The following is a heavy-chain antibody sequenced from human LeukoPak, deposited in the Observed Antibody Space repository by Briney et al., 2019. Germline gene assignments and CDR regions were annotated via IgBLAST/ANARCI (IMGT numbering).Heavy chain of an antibody. CDR1: GFTFSVYS. J-gene: IGHJ4*02. D-gene: IGHD3-3*01. CDR2: ISGSGGST. V-gene: IGHV3-23*01. Sequence: GGSLRLSCVASGFTFSVYSMNWVRQAPGKGLEWVSAISGSGGSTYYADSVKGRFTISRDNSKNTLYLQMNSLRAEDTAVYYCAKDHRTIFGVVITLLFDYWGQGTLVTVSS. CDR3: AKDHRTIFGVVITLLFDY.